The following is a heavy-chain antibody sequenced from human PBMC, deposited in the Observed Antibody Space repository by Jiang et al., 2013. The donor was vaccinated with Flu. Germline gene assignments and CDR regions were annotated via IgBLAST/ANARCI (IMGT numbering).Heavy chain of an antibody. CDR1: GYTFTGHY. CDR3: ASDGPTYPY. Sequence: GAEVKKPGASVKVSCKASGYTFTGHYMNWVRQAPGQGLEWMGRINPYSGGTNSAQKFQGRVTMTRDTSSSTAYMELTRLTSDDSAVYYCASDGPTYPYWGQGTLVTVS. CDR2: INPYSGGT. V-gene: IGHV1-2*06. J-gene: IGHJ4*02. D-gene: IGHD2-2*02.